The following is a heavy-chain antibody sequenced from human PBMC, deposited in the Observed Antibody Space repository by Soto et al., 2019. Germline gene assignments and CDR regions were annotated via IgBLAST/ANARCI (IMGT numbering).Heavy chain of an antibody. J-gene: IGHJ6*02. D-gene: IGHD5-18*01. V-gene: IGHV1-69*13. CDR3: AHTAMVTPSYYYYGMDV. Sequence: ASVKVSCKASGGTFSSYAISWVRQAPGQGLEWMGGIIPIFGTANYAQKFQGRVTITADESTSTAYVELSSLRSEDTAVYYCAHTAMVTPSYYYYGMDVWGQGTTVTVSS. CDR1: GGTFSSYA. CDR2: IIPIFGTA.